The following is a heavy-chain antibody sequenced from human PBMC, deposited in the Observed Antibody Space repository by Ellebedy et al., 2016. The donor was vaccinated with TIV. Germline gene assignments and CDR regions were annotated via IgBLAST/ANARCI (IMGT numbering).Heavy chain of an antibody. J-gene: IGHJ5*02. CDR3: ARGRYRDSSTSSDL. Sequence: AASVKVSCKASGYNYTNYGITWVRQAPGQGLEWMGWISTYNGSAYYTQKSQGRVTLTTDTSTSTAYMELRSLRSGDTAVFYCARGRYRDSSTSSDLWGQGTLVTVSS. D-gene: IGHD6-6*01. V-gene: IGHV1-18*01. CDR1: GYNYTNYG. CDR2: ISTYNGSA.